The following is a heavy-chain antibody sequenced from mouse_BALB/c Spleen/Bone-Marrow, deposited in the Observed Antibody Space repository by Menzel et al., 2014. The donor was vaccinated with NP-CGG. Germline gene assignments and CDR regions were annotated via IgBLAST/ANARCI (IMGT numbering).Heavy chain of an antibody. D-gene: IGHD2-1*01. CDR3: VRGNYGNYVDYFDF. V-gene: IGHV5-6-3*01. CDR2: INSNGGST. Sequence: EVKLVESGGGLVQPGGSLKLSCAASGFTFSSYGMSWGRQTPDKRLELVATINSNGGSTYYPDSVKGRFTISRDTAKNTLYLQMSSLKSEETAMYYCVRGNYGNYVDYFDFWGQGTTLTVSS. J-gene: IGHJ2*01. CDR1: GFTFSSYG.